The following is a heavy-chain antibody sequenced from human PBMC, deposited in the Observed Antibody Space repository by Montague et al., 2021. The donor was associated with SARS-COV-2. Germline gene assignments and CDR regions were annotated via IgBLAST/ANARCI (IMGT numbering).Heavy chain of an antibody. D-gene: IGHD3-9*01. CDR2: IDWDDDK. Sequence: PALVKPTQTLTLTCTFSGFSLSTSGMRASWIRQPPGKALEWLARIDWDDDKFYSTSLKTRLTISKDTSKNQMVLIMTNMDPVDTATYYCARSYYDILTAYYTPFDYWGQGTLVTVSS. J-gene: IGHJ4*02. CDR3: ARSYYDILTAYYTPFDY. CDR1: GFSLSTSGMR. V-gene: IGHV2-70*04.